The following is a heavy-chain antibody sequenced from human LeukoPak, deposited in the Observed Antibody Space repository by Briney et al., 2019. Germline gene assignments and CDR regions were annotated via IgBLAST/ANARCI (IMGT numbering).Heavy chain of an antibody. D-gene: IGHD2-2*02. Sequence: ASVKVSCKASGYTFTGYYMHWVRQAPGQGLEWMGWINPNSGGTNYAQKFQGRVTMTRDTSIGTAYMELSRLRSDDTAVYYCARIMTDIVVVPAAIQAPYYYYMDVWGKGTTVTVSS. CDR2: INPNSGGT. J-gene: IGHJ6*03. V-gene: IGHV1-2*02. CDR1: GYTFTGYY. CDR3: ARIMTDIVVVPAAIQAPYYYYMDV.